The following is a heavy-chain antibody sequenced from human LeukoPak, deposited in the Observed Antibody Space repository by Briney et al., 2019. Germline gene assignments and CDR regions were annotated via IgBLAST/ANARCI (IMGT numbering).Heavy chain of an antibody. CDR3: ARVWGRIAGEGSSWYLSVAGTFDY. D-gene: IGHD6-13*01. V-gene: IGHV3-33*01. J-gene: IGHJ4*02. CDR2: IWYDGGNK. Sequence: GGSLRLSCAASGFTFSESGTHWVRQAPGKGLEWVALIWYDGGNKYYADSVKGRYTISRDNSKNTLYLQMNSLRAEDTAVYYCARVWGRIAGEGSSWYLSVAGTFDYWGQGTLVTVSS. CDR1: GFTFSESG.